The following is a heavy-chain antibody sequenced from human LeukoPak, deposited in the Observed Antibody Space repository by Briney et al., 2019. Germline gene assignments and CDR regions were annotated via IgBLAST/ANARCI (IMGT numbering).Heavy chain of an antibody. V-gene: IGHV4-30-2*01. CDR3: ARSFVYYYDFWSGSHAFDI. D-gene: IGHD3-3*01. Sequence: SQTLSLTCAVSGVSISTGGYSWSWIRQPPGKGLEWIGYIYHSGSTYYNPSLKSRVTISVDRSKNQFSLKLNSVTAADTAVYYCARSFVYYYDFWSGSHAFDIWGQGTMVTVSS. CDR1: GVSISTGGYS. J-gene: IGHJ3*02. CDR2: IYHSGST.